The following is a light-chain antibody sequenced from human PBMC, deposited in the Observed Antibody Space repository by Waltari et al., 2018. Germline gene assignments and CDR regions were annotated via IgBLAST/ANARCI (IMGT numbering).Light chain of an antibody. CDR2: QAS. J-gene: IGKJ1*01. CDR1: QSVSNW. V-gene: IGKV1-5*03. Sequence: DIQMTQSPSTLSASVGDRVTITCRASQSVSNWLAWYQQKPGRPPKLLIYQASTLQSGVPSRFSGRGSGTEFTLTISSLQPDDVATYYCLQYNTYRTFGQGTKLEIK. CDR3: LQYNTYRT.